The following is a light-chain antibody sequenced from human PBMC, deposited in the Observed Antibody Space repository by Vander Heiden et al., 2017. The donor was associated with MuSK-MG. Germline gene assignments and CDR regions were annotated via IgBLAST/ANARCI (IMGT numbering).Light chain of an antibody. V-gene: IGKV3-15*01. J-gene: IGKJ2*01. CDR1: QSVSSN. CDR2: GAS. CDR3: QQYNNWLLYT. Sequence: ELVMTQSPATLSVSPGERATLSCRASQSVSSNLAWYQQKPGQAPRLLIYGASTRATGIPARFSGSGYGTEFTLTISSLQSEDFAVYYCQQYNNWLLYTFGQGTKLEIK.